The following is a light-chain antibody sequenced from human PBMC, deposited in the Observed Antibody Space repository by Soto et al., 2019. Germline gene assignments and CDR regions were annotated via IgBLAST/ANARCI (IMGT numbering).Light chain of an antibody. Sequence: QAVVTQPPSVSGAPGQRVTISCTGSSSNFGAGYDVHWYQQLPGTAPKLLIYGNSNRPSGVPDRFSGSKSGTSASLAITGLQAEDEADYYCQSYDSSLSAFYVFGTGTKVTVL. V-gene: IGLV1-40*01. CDR2: GNS. J-gene: IGLJ1*01. CDR1: SSNFGAGYD. CDR3: QSYDSSLSAFYV.